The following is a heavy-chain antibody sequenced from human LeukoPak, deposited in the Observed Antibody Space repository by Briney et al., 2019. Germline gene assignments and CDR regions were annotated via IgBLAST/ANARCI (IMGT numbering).Heavy chain of an antibody. V-gene: IGHV1-2*02. J-gene: IGHJ4*02. Sequence: ASVKVSCKASGYTFTDYYIHWLRQAPGQGLESMGWINRNSGGTKSPQKFQGRVTMTRDTFISTVYMELSSRRSDDTAVYYCAGTCPRDGYNGPCYWGQGTLVTVSS. CDR1: GYTFTDYY. CDR3: AGTCPRDGYNGPCY. CDR2: INRNSGGT. D-gene: IGHD5-24*01.